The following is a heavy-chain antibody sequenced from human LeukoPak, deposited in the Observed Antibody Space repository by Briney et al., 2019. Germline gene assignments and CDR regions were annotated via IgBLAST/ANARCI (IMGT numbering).Heavy chain of an antibody. V-gene: IGHV1-18*01. D-gene: IGHD2-15*01. CDR3: ARDPLLTYNYYMDV. CDR1: GYTFTSYG. Sequence: ASVKVSCKASGYTFTSYGISWVRQAPGQGLEWMGWINADNVNTNYAQKFQGRVTMTTDTSTGTAHMELRSLRSDDTAVYYCARDPLLTYNYYMDVWGKGTTVTVSS. J-gene: IGHJ6*03. CDR2: INADNVNT.